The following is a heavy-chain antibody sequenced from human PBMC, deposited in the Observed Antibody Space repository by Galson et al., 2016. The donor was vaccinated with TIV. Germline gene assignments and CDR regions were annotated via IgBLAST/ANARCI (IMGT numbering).Heavy chain of an antibody. CDR2: FDPEDGDA. J-gene: IGHJ4*02. CDR3: ATVPRGRELWLAPFDY. Sequence: SVKVSCKVSEYTLPELSMHWVRQAPGKGLEWVGGFDPEDGDAIYAQKFQGRVTITRGTSADTGYMELSSLRSDDTAVYYCATVPRGRELWLAPFDYWGQGTLVTVSS. V-gene: IGHV1-24*01. CDR1: EYTLPELS. D-gene: IGHD6-19*01.